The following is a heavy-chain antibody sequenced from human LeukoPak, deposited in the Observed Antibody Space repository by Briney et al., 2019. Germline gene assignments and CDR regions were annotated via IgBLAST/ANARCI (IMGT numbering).Heavy chain of an antibody. J-gene: IGHJ4*02. CDR3: ASSGWD. CDR1: GGSISIYY. D-gene: IGHD6-19*01. V-gene: IGHV4-59*01. CDR2: IYYSGST. Sequence: SETLSLTCTVSGGSISIYYWSWIRQPPGKGLEWIGYIYYSGSTNYNPPLKSRVPISVDTSKNQFSLKLSSVTAADTAVYYCASSGWDWGQGTLVTVSS.